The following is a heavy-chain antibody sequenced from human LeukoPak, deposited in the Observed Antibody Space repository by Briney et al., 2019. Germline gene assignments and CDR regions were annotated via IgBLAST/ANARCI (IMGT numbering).Heavy chain of an antibody. CDR2: INPNSGGT. Sequence: GASVKVSCKASGYTFTGYYMHWVRQAPGQGLEWMGWINPNSGGTNYAQKFQGRVTMTRDTSISTAYMELSRLRSDDTAVYYCARVFGLEPSYIYYYYYGMDVWGQGTTVTVSS. J-gene: IGHJ6*02. D-gene: IGHD3/OR15-3a*01. CDR1: GYTFTGYY. CDR3: ARVFGLEPSYIYYYYYGMDV. V-gene: IGHV1-2*02.